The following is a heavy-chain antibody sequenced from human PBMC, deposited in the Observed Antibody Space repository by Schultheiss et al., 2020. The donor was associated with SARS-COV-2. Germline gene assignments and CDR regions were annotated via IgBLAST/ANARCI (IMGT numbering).Heavy chain of an antibody. CDR1: GYTFTGYY. CDR3: ARDGDIVATPADY. J-gene: IGHJ4*02. V-gene: IGHV1-2*02. Sequence: ASVKVSCKASGYTFTGYYMHWVRQAPGQGLEWMGWINPNSGGTNYAQKFQGRVTMTRNTSISTAYMELSSLRSEDTAVYYCARDGDIVATPADYWGQGTLVTVSS. CDR2: INPNSGGT. D-gene: IGHD5-12*01.